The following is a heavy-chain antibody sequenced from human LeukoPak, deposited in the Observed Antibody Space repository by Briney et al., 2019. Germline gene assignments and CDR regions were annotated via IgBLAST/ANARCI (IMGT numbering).Heavy chain of an antibody. CDR1: GYTFTSYD. CDR3: ARRYSTSVSGIDV. V-gene: IGHV1-8*01. CDR2: MNPNSANT. J-gene: IGHJ6*02. D-gene: IGHD6-13*01. Sequence: ASVKVSCKASGYTFTSYDINWVRQATGQGLEWMGWMNPNSANTGYAQKFQGRVTMTRNTSISTAYMEVSSLRSEDSAVYYCARRYSTSVSGIDVWGQGTTVTVSS.